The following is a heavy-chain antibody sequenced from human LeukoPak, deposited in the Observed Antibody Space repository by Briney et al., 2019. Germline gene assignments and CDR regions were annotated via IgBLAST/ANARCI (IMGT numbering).Heavy chain of an antibody. CDR3: ARSGTTDYYGSGSPPYNWFDP. J-gene: IGHJ5*02. CDR1: GGTFSSYA. D-gene: IGHD3-10*01. Sequence: GASVKVSCKASGGTFSSYAISWVRQAPGQGLEWMGGIIPIFGTANYAQKFQGRVTITADESTSTAYMELSSLRSEDMAVYYCARSGTTDYYGSGSPPYNWFDPWGQGTLVTVSS. CDR2: IIPIFGTA. V-gene: IGHV1-69*13.